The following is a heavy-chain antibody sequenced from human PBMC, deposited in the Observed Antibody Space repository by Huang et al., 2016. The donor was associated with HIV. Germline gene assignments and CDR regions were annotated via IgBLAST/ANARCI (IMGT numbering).Heavy chain of an antibody. CDR2: ISEDGKTK. CDR3: AKGGSAAAVLDF. CDR1: GFTFSSYG. V-gene: IGHV3-30*18. Sequence: QVQLVESGGGVVQPGRSLRISCAASGFTFSSYGMHWVRQAPGKGLEWVAVISEDGKTKYYAVSVKGRFSISRDNSKTTVYLQLNSLRLEDTAVYYCAKGGSAAAVLDFWGQGTLVTVSS. J-gene: IGHJ4*02. D-gene: IGHD6-13*01.